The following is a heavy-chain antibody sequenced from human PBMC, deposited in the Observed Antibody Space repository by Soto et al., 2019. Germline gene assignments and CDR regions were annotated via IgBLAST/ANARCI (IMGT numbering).Heavy chain of an antibody. CDR1: GFTFSSYW. CDR2: IKQDGSEK. Sequence: GGSLRLSCAASGFTFSSYWMSWVRQAPGKGLEWVANIKQDGSEKYYVDSVKGRFTISRDNAKNSLYLQMNSLRAEDTAVYYCARDSRAVAGKIENNYYYYYYMDVWGKGTTVTVSS. V-gene: IGHV3-7*01. CDR3: ARDSRAVAGKIENNYYYYYYMDV. D-gene: IGHD6-19*01. J-gene: IGHJ6*03.